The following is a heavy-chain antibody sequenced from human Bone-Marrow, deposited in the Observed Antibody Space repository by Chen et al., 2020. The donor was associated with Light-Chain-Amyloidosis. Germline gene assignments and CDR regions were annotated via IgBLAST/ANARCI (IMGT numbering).Heavy chain of an antibody. J-gene: IGHJ4*02. V-gene: IGHV4-34*01. CDR2: INHSGST. CDR1: GGSFSGYY. CDR3: ARGRAARPFDY. Sequence: QVQLQQWGAGLLKPSETLSLTCAVYGGSFSGYYWSWIRQPPGKGLEWIGEINHSGSTNYNPSLKSRVTISVDTSKNQFSLMLSSVTAADTAVYYCARGRAARPFDYWGQGTLVTVSS. D-gene: IGHD6-6*01.